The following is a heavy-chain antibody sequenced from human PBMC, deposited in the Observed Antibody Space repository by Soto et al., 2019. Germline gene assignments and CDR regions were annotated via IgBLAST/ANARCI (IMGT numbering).Heavy chain of an antibody. CDR1: GFTFSSYA. D-gene: IGHD4-17*01. J-gene: IGHJ6*02. V-gene: IGHV3-23*01. CDR2: ISGSGGST. CDR3: ATDTTGKYYYYGMDV. Sequence: PGGSLRLSCAASGFTFSSYAMSWVLQAPGKGLEWVSAISGSGGSTYYADSVKGRFTISRDNSKNTLYLQMNSLRAEDTAVYYCATDTTGKYYYYGMDVWGQGTTVTVSS.